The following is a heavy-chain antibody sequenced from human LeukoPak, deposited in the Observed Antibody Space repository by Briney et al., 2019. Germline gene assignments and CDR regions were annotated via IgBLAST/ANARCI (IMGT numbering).Heavy chain of an antibody. CDR1: GITFSSYG. D-gene: IGHD6-13*01. V-gene: IGHV3-30*02. CDR2: IRYDGSNK. Sequence: GGSLRLSCAASGITFSSYGMHWVRQAPGKGLEWVAFIRYDGSNKYYADSVKGRFTISRDNSKNTLYLQMNSLRAEDTAVYYCAKDLLAAAGPYYFDYWGQGTLVTVSS. CDR3: AKDLLAAAGPYYFDY. J-gene: IGHJ4*02.